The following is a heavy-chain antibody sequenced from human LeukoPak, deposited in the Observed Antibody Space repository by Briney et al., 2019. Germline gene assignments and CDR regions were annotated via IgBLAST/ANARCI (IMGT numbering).Heavy chain of an antibody. CDR2: IKQDGSPK. J-gene: IGHJ6*02. Sequence: GGSLRLSCAASGFTSSGYWMSWVRQAPGKGLEWVASIKQDGSPKKYVDPVKGRFAISGDNAKNSVYLQMNSLRAEDTAVYYCARDPTPRYCSGGSCYTHYGMDVWGQGTTVTVSS. CDR1: GFTSSGYW. CDR3: ARDPTPRYCSGGSCYTHYGMDV. D-gene: IGHD2-15*01. V-gene: IGHV3-7*01.